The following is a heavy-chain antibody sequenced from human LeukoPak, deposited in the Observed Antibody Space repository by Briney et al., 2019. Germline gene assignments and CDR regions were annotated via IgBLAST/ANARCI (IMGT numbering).Heavy chain of an antibody. J-gene: IGHJ4*02. V-gene: IGHV5-51*01. Sequence: ESLKISCKGFGYRFTNYWIGWVRQMPGKGLEWMGIIYPGDSDTRYSPSFQGQVTISADKSINTAYLQWSSLKASDTAMYYCVLAGSGSYYFDYWGQGVLVTVSS. D-gene: IGHD3-10*01. CDR1: GYRFTNYW. CDR2: IYPGDSDT. CDR3: VLAGSGSYYFDY.